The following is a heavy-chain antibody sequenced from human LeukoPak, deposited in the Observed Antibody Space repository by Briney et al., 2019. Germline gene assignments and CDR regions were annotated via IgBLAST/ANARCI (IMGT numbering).Heavy chain of an antibody. Sequence: GASVKVSCKASGYTFTGYYMHWVRQAPGQGLEWMGWMNPNSGNTGYAQKFQGRVTITRNTSISTAYMELSSLRSEDTAVYYCARDISGVSYSGSYGYWGQGTLVTVSS. CDR3: ARDISGVSYSGSYGY. V-gene: IGHV1-8*03. J-gene: IGHJ4*02. CDR2: MNPNSGNT. D-gene: IGHD1-26*01. CDR1: GYTFTGYY.